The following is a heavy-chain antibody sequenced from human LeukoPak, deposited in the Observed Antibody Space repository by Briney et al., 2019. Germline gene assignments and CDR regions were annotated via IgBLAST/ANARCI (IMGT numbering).Heavy chain of an antibody. D-gene: IGHD3-22*01. J-gene: IGHJ4*02. CDR3: AKSSYYDSSGYYREYYFDH. CDR2: ISGGGGST. V-gene: IGHV3-23*01. CDR1: GFTFSGYG. Sequence: GGSLRLSCAASGFTFSGYGMTWVRQAPGKGLEWVSSISGGGGSTNYADSVKGRFTISRDNSKNTLYLQMNSLRAEDTAVYYCAKSSYYDSSGYYREYYFDHWGQGTLVTVSS.